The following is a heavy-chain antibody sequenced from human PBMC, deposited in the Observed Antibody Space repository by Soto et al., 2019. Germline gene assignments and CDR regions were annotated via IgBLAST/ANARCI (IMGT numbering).Heavy chain of an antibody. Sequence: LSLTCAVYGGSFSGYYWSWIRQPPGKGLEWIGEINHSGSTNYNPSLKSRVTISVDTSKNQFSLKLSSVTAADAAVYYCARVSTVTTFDYWGQGTLVIVSS. D-gene: IGHD4-17*01. V-gene: IGHV4-34*01. CDR3: ARVSTVTTFDY. CDR1: GGSFSGYY. CDR2: INHSGST. J-gene: IGHJ4*02.